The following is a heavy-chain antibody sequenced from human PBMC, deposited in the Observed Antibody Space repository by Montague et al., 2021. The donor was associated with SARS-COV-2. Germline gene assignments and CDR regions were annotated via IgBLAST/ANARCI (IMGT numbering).Heavy chain of an antibody. CDR3: TRHVHMTWPEPSPGFDY. J-gene: IGHJ4*02. CDR2: VHYSGRP. CDR1: GDSISSSSYN. Sequence: SETLSLTCTVSGDSISSSSYNWGWIRQPPGKGLEWIGSVHYSGRPYYNPSLKSRVTIYVDTSKNQLSLKLGSVTAADTAVYYCTRHVHMTWPEPSPGFDYWGQSTLVTVSS. D-gene: IGHD1-1*01. V-gene: IGHV4-39*01.